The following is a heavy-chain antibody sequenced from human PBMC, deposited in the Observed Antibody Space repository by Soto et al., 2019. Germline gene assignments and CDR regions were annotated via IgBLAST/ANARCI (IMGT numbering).Heavy chain of an antibody. CDR1: GFTFDDYP. D-gene: IGHD3-3*01. CDR3: VKDGLTSLFGQVYDGVVI. J-gene: IGHJ3*02. V-gene: IGHV3-9*01. CDR2: ISWDSGIL. Sequence: EVQLVESGGDLVQPGRSLRLSCAASGFTFDDYPMHWVRQAPGKGLEWVAGISWDSGILGYADSVRGRFSISRDNAKKSLYLQMNGLRPEDTALYFCVKDGLTSLFGQVYDGVVIWGRGTMVTVSS.